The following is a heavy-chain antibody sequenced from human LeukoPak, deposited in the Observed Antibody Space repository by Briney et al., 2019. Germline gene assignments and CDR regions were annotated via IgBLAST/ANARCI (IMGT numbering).Heavy chain of an antibody. J-gene: IGHJ4*02. CDR2: ISAYNGNT. D-gene: IGHD2-2*01. CDR1: GYTFTSYG. Sequence: ASVKVSCKASGYTFTSYGISWVRQAPGQGLEWMGWISAYNGNTNYAQKLQGRVTMTTDTSTSTVYMELRSLRSDDTAVYYCARTDSSTSCYMGGGSCYLPHWGQGTLVTVSS. V-gene: IGHV1-18*01. CDR3: ARTDSSTSCYMGGGSCYLPH.